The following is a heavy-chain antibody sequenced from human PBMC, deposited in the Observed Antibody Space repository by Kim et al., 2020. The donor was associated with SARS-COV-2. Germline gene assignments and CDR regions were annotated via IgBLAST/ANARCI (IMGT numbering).Heavy chain of an antibody. Sequence: GNTGYEQKFQGRVTMNRNTSISTAYMELSSLRSEDTAVYYCLLGGNLLGYWGQGTLVTVSS. J-gene: IGHJ4*02. CDR2: GNT. D-gene: IGHD2-15*01. V-gene: IGHV1-8*01. CDR3: LLGGNLLGY.